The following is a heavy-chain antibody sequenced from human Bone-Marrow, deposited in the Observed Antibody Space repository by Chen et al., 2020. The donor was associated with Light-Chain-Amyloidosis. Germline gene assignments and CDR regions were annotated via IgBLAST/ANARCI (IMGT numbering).Heavy chain of an antibody. V-gene: IGHV3-74*01. CDR3: TRGDCTSTSCFLDF. CDR2: IKSDGSAT. J-gene: IGHJ4*02. D-gene: IGHD2-2*01. Sequence: EVQLVESGGGLVQPGGSLRLSCAASGFTFNDYWMHWVRQVPGKGWVWVARIKSDGSATNYADSVKGRFTVSRDNAKNTLYLQMKSLRAEDTAVYYCTRGDCTSTSCFLDFWGQGTLVTVSS. CDR1: GFTFNDYW.